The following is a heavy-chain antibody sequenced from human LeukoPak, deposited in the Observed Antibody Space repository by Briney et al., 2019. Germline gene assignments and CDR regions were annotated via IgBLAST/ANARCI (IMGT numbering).Heavy chain of an antibody. CDR2: ISGSFNTT. Sequence: PGGSLRLSCAASGFTFRNHATTWVRQAPGKGLEWVSAISGSFNTTYYIDSVKGRFTISRDNSKNTLYLQMDSLRAEDTAVYYCVKGGQLGYWGQGILVTVSS. D-gene: IGHD6-6*01. CDR3: VKGGQLGY. J-gene: IGHJ4*02. V-gene: IGHV3-23*01. CDR1: GFTFRNHA.